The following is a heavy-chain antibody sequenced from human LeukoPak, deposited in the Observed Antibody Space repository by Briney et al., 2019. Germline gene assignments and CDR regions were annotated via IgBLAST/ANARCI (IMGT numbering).Heavy chain of an antibody. J-gene: IGHJ5*02. CDR1: GLTFSSYD. CDR3: ARPDYGGS. D-gene: IGHD4-23*01. Sequence: GGSLRLSCVGSGLTFSSYDMNWVCQAPGKGLEWISYISNSGNTIYYADSVKGRFTISRDNSKNTVYLQMNSLRAEDTAVYYCARPDYGGSWGQGTLVTVSS. CDR2: ISNSGNTI. V-gene: IGHV3-48*03.